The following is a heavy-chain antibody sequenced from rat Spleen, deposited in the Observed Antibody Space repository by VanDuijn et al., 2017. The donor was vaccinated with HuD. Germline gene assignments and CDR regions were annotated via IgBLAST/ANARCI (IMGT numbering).Heavy chain of an antibody. CDR3: ARRGYLSNWYFDF. Sequence: EVQLVESGGGLVQPGRSLKLSCAASGFTFSDYNMAWVRQAPKKGLEWVATITYDGSGTYYRDSVKGRFSISRDNARSTLYLQMDSLRSEDTATYYCARRGYLSNWYFDFWGPGIMVTVSS. D-gene: IGHD2-7*01. CDR2: ITYDGSGT. CDR1: GFTFSDYN. J-gene: IGHJ1*01. V-gene: IGHV5-7*01.